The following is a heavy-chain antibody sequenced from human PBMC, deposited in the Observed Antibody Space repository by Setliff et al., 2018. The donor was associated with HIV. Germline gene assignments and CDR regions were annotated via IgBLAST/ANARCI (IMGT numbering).Heavy chain of an antibody. CDR2: VYYTGNT. CDR1: GGSISSSSYY. Sequence: SETLSLTCIVSGGSISSSSYYWGWIRQPPGKGLEWIGSVYYTGNTYYNPSLKSRVTISVDTSRNHFSLKLSSVTAADAAVYYCARDLHQPGYFYYVDVWGKGTAVTVSS. CDR3: ARDLHQPGYFYYVDV. J-gene: IGHJ6*04. V-gene: IGHV4-39*02. D-gene: IGHD3-16*01.